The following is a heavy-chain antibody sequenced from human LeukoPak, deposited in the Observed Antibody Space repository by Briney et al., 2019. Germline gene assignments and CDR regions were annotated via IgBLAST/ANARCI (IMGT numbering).Heavy chain of an antibody. V-gene: IGHV3-7*03. D-gene: IGHD2-2*01. CDR1: GFTFSSYW. CDR3: ARDCSSTSCYAVGDAFDI. CDR2: IKQDGSEK. J-gene: IGHJ3*02. Sequence: GGSLRLSCAASGFTFSSYWMSWVRQAQGKGLEWVANIKQDGSEKYYVDSVKGRFTISRDNAKNSLYLQMNSLRAEDTAVYYCARDCSSTSCYAVGDAFDIWGQGTMVTVSS.